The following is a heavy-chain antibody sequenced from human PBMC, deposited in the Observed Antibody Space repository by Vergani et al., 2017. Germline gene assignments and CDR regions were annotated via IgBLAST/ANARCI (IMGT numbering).Heavy chain of an antibody. Sequence: QVQLVESGGGVVQPGRSLRLSCAASGFTFSSYGMHWVRQAPGKGLEWVAVISYDGSNKYYADSVKGRFTISRDNSKNTLYLQMNSLRAEDTAVYYCAKISDSSGYSYYYYYMDVWVKGTTVTVSS. CDR1: GFTFSSYG. CDR3: AKISDSSGYSYYYYYMDV. V-gene: IGHV3-30*18. D-gene: IGHD3-22*01. J-gene: IGHJ6*03. CDR2: ISYDGSNK.